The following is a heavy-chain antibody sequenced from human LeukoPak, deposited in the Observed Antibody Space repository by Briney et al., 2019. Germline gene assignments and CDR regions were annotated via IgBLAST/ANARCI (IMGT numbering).Heavy chain of an antibody. CDR1: GGTFSSYA. Sequence: SVKVSCKSSGGTFSSYAISWVRQAPGQGLEWMGGIIPIFGTANYAQKFQGRVTITTDESTSTAYMELSSLRSEDTAVYYCARDNYAGANWFAPWGQGTLVTVSS. J-gene: IGHJ5*02. CDR2: IIPIFGTA. CDR3: ARDNYAGANWFAP. D-gene: IGHD1-7*01. V-gene: IGHV1-69*05.